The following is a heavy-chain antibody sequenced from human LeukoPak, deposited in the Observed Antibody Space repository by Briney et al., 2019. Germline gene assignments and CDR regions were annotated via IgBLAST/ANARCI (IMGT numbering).Heavy chain of an antibody. CDR3: ATHPDSSGFDY. V-gene: IGHV4-59*01. CDR2: IYYSGST. J-gene: IGHJ4*02. CDR1: GGSISSYY. D-gene: IGHD6-19*01. Sequence: SETLSLTCTVSGGSISSYYWSWIPQPPGKGLEWIGYIYYSGSTNYNPSLKSRVTISVDTSKNQFSLKLSSVTAADTAVYYCATHPDSSGFDYWGQGTLVTVSS.